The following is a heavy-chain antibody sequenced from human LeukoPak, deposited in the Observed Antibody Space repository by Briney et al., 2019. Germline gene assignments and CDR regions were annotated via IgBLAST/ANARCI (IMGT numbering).Heavy chain of an antibody. V-gene: IGHV1-69*13. Sequence: SVKVSCKASGGTFSSYAISWVRQAPGQGLEWMGGIIPIFGTANYAQKFQGRVTVTADESTSTAYMELSSLRSEDTAVYYCAREGRYCSGGSCYSGWFDPWGQGTLVTVSS. J-gene: IGHJ5*02. CDR3: AREGRYCSGGSCYSGWFDP. CDR1: GGTFSSYA. D-gene: IGHD2-15*01. CDR2: IIPIFGTA.